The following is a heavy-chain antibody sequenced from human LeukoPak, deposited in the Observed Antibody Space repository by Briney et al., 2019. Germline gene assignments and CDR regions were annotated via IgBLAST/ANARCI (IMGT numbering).Heavy chain of an antibody. CDR3: ARGDSSSWYSPYYYYGMDV. CDR2: IYYSGST. D-gene: IGHD6-6*01. V-gene: IGHV4-30-4*01. J-gene: IGHJ6*02. CDR1: GGSISSGDYY. Sequence: SQTLSLTCTVSGGSISSGDYYWSWIRQPPGKGLEWIGYIYYSGSTYYNPSLKSRVTISVDTSKNQFSLKLSSVTAADTAVCYCARGDSSSWYSPYYYYGMDVWGQGTTVTVSS.